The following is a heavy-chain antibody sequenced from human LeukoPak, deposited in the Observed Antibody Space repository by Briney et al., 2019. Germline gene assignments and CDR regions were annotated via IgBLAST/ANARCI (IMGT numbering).Heavy chain of an antibody. J-gene: IGHJ4*02. CDR2: ISGSGGST. V-gene: IGHV3-23*01. Sequence: GVLRLSCAASGFTFSSYAMSWVRQAPGKGLEWVSAISGSGGSTYYADSVKGRFTISRDNSKNTLYLQKNSLRAEDTAVYYCAKDSAAAGTGGLDYWGQGTLVTVSS. D-gene: IGHD6-13*01. CDR1: GFTFSSYA. CDR3: AKDSAAAGTGGLDY.